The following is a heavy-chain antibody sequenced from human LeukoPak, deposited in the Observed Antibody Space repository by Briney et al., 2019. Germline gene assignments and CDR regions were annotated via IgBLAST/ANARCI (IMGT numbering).Heavy chain of an antibody. CDR2: IYYSGST. J-gene: IGHJ4*02. Sequence: PSETLSLTCTVSGGSISSSSYYWGWIRQPPGKGLEWIGSIYYSGSTYYNPSLKSRVTISVDTSKNQFSLKLSSVTAADTAVYYCARDRVATILDFYFDYWGQGTLVTVSS. CDR3: ARDRVATILDFYFDY. D-gene: IGHD5-12*01. CDR1: GGSISSSSYY. V-gene: IGHV4-39*07.